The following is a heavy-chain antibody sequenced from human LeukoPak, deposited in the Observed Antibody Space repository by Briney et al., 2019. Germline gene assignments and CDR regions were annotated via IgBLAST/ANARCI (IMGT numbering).Heavy chain of an antibody. D-gene: IGHD6-6*01. J-gene: IGHJ3*02. V-gene: IGHV3-74*01. CDR3: ASLFLCYGCSRSSDDFDI. CDR1: GFTFSSYW. CDR2: INSDGRRT. Sequence: GRSLRLSCAASGFTFSSYWMHWVRQAPGKGLVWVSRINSDGRRTTYADSVKGRFTISRDNAKNTLYLQMNSLRAEDTAVYYCASLFLCYGCSRSSDDFDIWGQGTMVTVSS.